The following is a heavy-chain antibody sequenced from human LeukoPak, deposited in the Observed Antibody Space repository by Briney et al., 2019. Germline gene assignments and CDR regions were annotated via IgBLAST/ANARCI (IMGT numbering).Heavy chain of an antibody. CDR1: GFTFSSYW. CDR3: ARREWESRGFDY. Sequence: GGSLRLSCAASGFTFSSYWMSWVRQAPGKGLEWVSYISSSGSTIYYADSVKGRFTISRDNAKNSLYLQMNSLRAEDTAVYYCARREWESRGFDYWGQGTLVTVSS. V-gene: IGHV3-48*03. J-gene: IGHJ4*02. D-gene: IGHD1-26*01. CDR2: ISSSGSTI.